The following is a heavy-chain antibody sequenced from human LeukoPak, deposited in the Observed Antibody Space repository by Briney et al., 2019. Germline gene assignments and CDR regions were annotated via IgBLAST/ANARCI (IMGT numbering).Heavy chain of an antibody. J-gene: IGHJ6*03. V-gene: IGHV1-46*01. CDR1: GYTFTSYY. Sequence: AAVKVSCKASGYTFTSYYMHWVRQAPGQGLEWMGIINPSGGSTSYAQKFQGRVTMTRDTSTSTVYMELSSLRAEDTAVYYCARTCGSSTSCYAYMDVWGKGTTVTISS. CDR3: ARTCGSSTSCYAYMDV. D-gene: IGHD2-2*01. CDR2: INPSGGST.